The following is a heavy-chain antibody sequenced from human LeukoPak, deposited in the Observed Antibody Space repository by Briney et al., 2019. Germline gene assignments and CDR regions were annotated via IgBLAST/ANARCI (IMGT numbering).Heavy chain of an antibody. J-gene: IGHJ4*02. CDR1: GGSMNSYY. D-gene: IGHD3-9*01. Sequence: SETLSLTCSVSGGSMNSYYWSWIRQSPGKGLEWIGYIYYSGSTNYNPSLKSRVTISVDTSKNQFSLKLSSVTAADTAVYYCARHVWLQPFDYWGQGTLVAVSS. V-gene: IGHV4-59*08. CDR3: ARHVWLQPFDY. CDR2: IYYSGST.